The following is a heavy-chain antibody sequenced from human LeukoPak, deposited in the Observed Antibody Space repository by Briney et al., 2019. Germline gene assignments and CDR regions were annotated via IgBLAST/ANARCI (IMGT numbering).Heavy chain of an antibody. Sequence: GRSLRLSCAASGFTFSSYAMHWVRQAPGKGLGWVAVISYVGSNTYYADSAKGRFTISRDNPKNTLYQQTDSLRDEYTAVYHRAIGRWLAPDYWGKGTLVTVSS. D-gene: IGHD6-19*01. CDR1: GFTFSSYA. CDR2: ISYVGSNT. CDR3: AIGRWLAPDY. V-gene: IGHV3-30-3*01. J-gene: IGHJ4*02.